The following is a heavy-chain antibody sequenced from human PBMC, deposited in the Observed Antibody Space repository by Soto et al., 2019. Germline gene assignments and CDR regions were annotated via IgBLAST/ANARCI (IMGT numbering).Heavy chain of an antibody. J-gene: IGHJ6*02. Sequence: PSETLSLTCLVSGFSISSTYSWGWIRQPPGKGLEWIGSISHSGTTSYSPSLTSRVSISVDTSKNKVSLKLTSVTAADTAVYFCARVTMVIRDSDHFGVDVWGHGTTVTVSS. D-gene: IGHD4-17*01. CDR2: ISHSGTT. CDR3: ARVTMVIRDSDHFGVDV. CDR1: GFSISSTYS. V-gene: IGHV4-38-2*02.